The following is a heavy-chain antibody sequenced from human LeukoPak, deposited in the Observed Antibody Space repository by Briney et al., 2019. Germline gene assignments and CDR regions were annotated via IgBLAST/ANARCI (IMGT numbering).Heavy chain of an antibody. CDR2: ITSSSNYI. Sequence: NPGRSLRLSCAASGFAFSIYSMNWVRQSPGKALEWLSSITSSSNYIYYADSVKGRFTISRDNVQTSLYLQMNSLRAEDTSMYYCARDRGYFDNWGQGTLVTVSS. CDR3: ARDRGYFDN. V-gene: IGHV3-21*01. CDR1: GFAFSIYS. J-gene: IGHJ4*02.